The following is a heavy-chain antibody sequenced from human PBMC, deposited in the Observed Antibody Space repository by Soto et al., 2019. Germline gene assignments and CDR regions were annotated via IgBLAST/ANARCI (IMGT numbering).Heavy chain of an antibody. Sequence: PSETLSLTCTVSGGSITNYYWSWIRQPPGKGLEWIGYIYHSGSTHYNPSLKSRVTISVDTSKNQFSLKLSSVTAADTAVYYCARGDYDSSGYYYVRLFFDLWGQGTLVTVSS. D-gene: IGHD3-22*01. CDR2: IYHSGST. J-gene: IGHJ5*02. V-gene: IGHV4-59*01. CDR3: ARGDYDSSGYYYVRLFFDL. CDR1: GGSITNYY.